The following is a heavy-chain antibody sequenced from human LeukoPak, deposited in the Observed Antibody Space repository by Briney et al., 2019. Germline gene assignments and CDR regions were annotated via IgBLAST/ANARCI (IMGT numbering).Heavy chain of an antibody. D-gene: IGHD2-2*01. Sequence: SVKVSCKASGGAFSSYAISWVRQAPGQGLEWMGGIIPIFGTANYAQKFQGRVTITADESTSTAYMELSSLRSEDTAVYYCARDHCSSTSCYPSWGQGTLVTVSS. V-gene: IGHV1-69*13. J-gene: IGHJ5*02. CDR3: ARDHCSSTSCYPS. CDR1: GGAFSSYA. CDR2: IIPIFGTA.